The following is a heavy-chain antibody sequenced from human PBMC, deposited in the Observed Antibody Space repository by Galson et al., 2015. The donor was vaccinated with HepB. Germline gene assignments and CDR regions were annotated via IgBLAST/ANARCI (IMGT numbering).Heavy chain of an antibody. Sequence: SLRLSCAASGFTFSNYPMHWVRQPPGKGLEYVSAILSNGIATFYADSVKGRFTISRDNSKNTLYLQLNSLRPEDTAIYYCLITPRNWNYGNPCGQGTLVTVSS. D-gene: IGHD1-7*01. CDR3: LITPRNWNYGNP. V-gene: IGHV3-64D*06. J-gene: IGHJ5*02. CDR1: GFTFSNYP. CDR2: ILSNGIAT.